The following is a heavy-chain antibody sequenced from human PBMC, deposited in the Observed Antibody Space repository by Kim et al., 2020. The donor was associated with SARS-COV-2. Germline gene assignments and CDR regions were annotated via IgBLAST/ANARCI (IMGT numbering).Heavy chain of an antibody. J-gene: IGHJ4*02. D-gene: IGHD1-26*01. Sequence: NYNPSLKSRVTISVDTSKNQFSLKLSSVTAADTAVYYCARARRGVGATDGWGQGTLVTVSS. V-gene: IGHV4-59*01. CDR3: ARARRGVGATDG.